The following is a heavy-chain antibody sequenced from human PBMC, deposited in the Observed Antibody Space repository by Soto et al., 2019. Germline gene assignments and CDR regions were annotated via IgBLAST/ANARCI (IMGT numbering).Heavy chain of an antibody. J-gene: IGHJ6*02. CDR1: GGTFSSYA. CDR3: ASHPYYYDSSGYYYYYGMDV. D-gene: IGHD3-22*01. Sequence: SVKVSCKASGGTFSSYAISWVRQAPGQGLEWMGGIIPIFGTANYAQKFQGRVTITADESTSTAYMELSSLRSEDTAVYYCASHPYYYDSSGYYYYYGMDVWGQGTTVTVSS. CDR2: IIPIFGTA. V-gene: IGHV1-69*13.